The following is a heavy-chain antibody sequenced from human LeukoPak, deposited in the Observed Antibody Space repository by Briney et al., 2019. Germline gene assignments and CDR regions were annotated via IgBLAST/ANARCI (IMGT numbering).Heavy chain of an antibody. CDR3: AGGSANYYYGMDV. Sequence: SETLSLTCTVSGGSISSYYWSCIRQPPGKGLECIGYIYYSGSTNYNPSLKRRVTISVDTSKNQFSLKLSSVTAADTAVYYCAGGSANYYYGMDVWGQGTTVTVSS. CDR1: GGSISSYY. D-gene: IGHD3-16*01. J-gene: IGHJ6*02. V-gene: IGHV4-59*01. CDR2: IYYSGST.